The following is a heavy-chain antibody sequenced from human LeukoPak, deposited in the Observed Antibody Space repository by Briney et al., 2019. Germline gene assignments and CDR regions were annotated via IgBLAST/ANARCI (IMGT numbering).Heavy chain of an antibody. CDR3: ARVPGGWINWFDP. J-gene: IGHJ5*02. V-gene: IGHV4-39*07. Sequence: SETLSLTCTVSGGSSSSSSYYWGWIRQPPGKGLEWIGSINYSGSTYYDPSLKSRVTISVDTSKNQFSLKLSSVTAADTAVYCCARVPGGWINWFDPWGQGTLVTVSS. CDR1: GGSSSSSSYY. CDR2: INYSGST. D-gene: IGHD6-19*01.